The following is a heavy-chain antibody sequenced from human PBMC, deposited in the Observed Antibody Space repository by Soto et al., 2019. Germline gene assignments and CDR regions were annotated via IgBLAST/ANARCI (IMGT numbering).Heavy chain of an antibody. Sequence: EVQLVESGGGLVQPGGSLRLSCAASGFTVSNYCMSWVRQAPGEGLEWVSIIHRGGDTYYADSVKGRFTISRDNSNNMLFLQMNSLRADDTAVYYCARDPGYGLPFLEYLFHRGQGTLVTVSS. D-gene: IGHD3-3*01. J-gene: IGHJ4*02. CDR3: ARDPGYGLPFLEYLFH. CDR1: GFTVSNYC. V-gene: IGHV3-66*01. CDR2: IHRGGDT.